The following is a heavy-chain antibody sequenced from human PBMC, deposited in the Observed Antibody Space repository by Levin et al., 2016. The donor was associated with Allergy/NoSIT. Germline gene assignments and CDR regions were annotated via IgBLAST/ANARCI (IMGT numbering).Heavy chain of an antibody. Sequence: ASVKVSCKASGYTFISYGINWVRQAPGQGLEWMGWISGYNGDTNYAQRFQGRVTMTTDTSTSTAYMELRSLRSDDTAVYYCARRFLEWQSSGYYYGMDGWGQGTTVTVSS. CDR2: ISGYNGDT. J-gene: IGHJ6*02. V-gene: IGHV1-18*01. D-gene: IGHD3-3*01. CDR1: GYTFISYG. CDR3: ARRFLEWQSSGYYYGMDG.